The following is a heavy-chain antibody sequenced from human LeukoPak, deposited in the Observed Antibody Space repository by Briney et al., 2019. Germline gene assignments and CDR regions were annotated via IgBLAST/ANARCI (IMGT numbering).Heavy chain of an antibody. D-gene: IGHD5-18*01. V-gene: IGHV3-30*04. CDR2: ISYDGSNK. CDR3: ARDQEDTAVVSSQYNWFDP. Sequence: GRSLRLSCAASGFTFSSYAMHWVRQAPGKGLEWVAVISYDGSNKYYADSVKGRFTISRDNSKNTLYLQMNSLRAEDTAVYYCARDQEDTAVVSSQYNWFDPWGQGTLVTVSS. CDR1: GFTFSSYA. J-gene: IGHJ5*02.